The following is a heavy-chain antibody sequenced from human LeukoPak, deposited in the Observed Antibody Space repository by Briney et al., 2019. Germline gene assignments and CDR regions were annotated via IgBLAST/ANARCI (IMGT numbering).Heavy chain of an antibody. CDR3: ARDHDGYCSSTSCSNWFDP. D-gene: IGHD2-2*03. V-gene: IGHV3-21*01. CDR2: ISSSSSYI. CDR1: GFTFSSYS. Sequence: GGSLRLSCAASGFTFSSYSMNWVRQAPGKGLEWVSSISSSSSYIYYADSVKGRFTISGDNAKNSLYLQMNSLRAEDTAVYYCARDHDGYCSSTSCSNWFDPWGQGTLVTVSS. J-gene: IGHJ5*02.